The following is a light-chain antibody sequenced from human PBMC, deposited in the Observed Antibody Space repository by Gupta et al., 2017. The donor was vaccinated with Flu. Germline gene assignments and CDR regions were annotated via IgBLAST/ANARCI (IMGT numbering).Light chain of an antibody. CDR3: APWDSSLSAGV. CDR2: ENS. Sequence: KVTSSCTGSSSNIGKNCVSWYQQLPGTAPKLLIFENSNRPSGIPDRFSGSKSGTSATLGITGLQTGDEADYYCAPWDSSLSAGVFGGGTTLTVL. J-gene: IGLJ3*02. V-gene: IGLV1-51*02. CDR1: SSNIGKNC.